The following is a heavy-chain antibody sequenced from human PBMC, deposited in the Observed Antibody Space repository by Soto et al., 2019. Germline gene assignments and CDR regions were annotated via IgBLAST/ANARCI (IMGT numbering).Heavy chain of an antibody. D-gene: IGHD6-19*01. J-gene: IGHJ4*02. Sequence: GGSLRLSCAASGFTFDDYTMHWVRQAPGKGLEWVSLISWDGGSTYYADTVKGRFTISRDNSKNSLYLQMNSLRTEDTALYYCAKDMLAVAGTYHTSGLAFDYWGQGTLVTVSS. CDR1: GFTFDDYT. CDR2: ISWDGGST. V-gene: IGHV3-43*01. CDR3: AKDMLAVAGTYHTSGLAFDY.